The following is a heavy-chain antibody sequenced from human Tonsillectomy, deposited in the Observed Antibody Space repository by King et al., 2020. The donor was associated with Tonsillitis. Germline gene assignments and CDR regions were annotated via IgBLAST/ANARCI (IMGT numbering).Heavy chain of an antibody. CDR3: GRSYYGSGSDRVDY. D-gene: IGHD3-10*01. CDR1: GFTFSSYW. Sequence: EVQLVESGGGLVQPGGSLRLSCAASGFTFSSYWMNWVRQAPGKGLVWVSRIYSDERSTSYADSVKGRFTISRDNAKNTLYLQMNSLRAEDTAVYYCGRSYYGSGSDRVDYWGQGTLVTVSS. J-gene: IGHJ4*02. CDR2: IYSDERST. V-gene: IGHV3-74*01.